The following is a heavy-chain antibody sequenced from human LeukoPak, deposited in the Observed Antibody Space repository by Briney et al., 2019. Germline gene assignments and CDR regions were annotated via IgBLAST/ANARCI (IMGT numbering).Heavy chain of an antibody. Sequence: ASVKVSCKASGYTFTSYGISWVRQAPGQGLEWMGWISAYNGNTNYAQKLQGRVTMTTDTSTSTAYMELRSLRSDDTAVYYCATGYGSGSYYNVGLYYFDYWGQGTLVTVSS. D-gene: IGHD3-10*01. CDR3: ATGYGSGSYYNVGLYYFDY. CDR2: ISAYNGNT. CDR1: GYTFTSYG. V-gene: IGHV1-18*01. J-gene: IGHJ4*02.